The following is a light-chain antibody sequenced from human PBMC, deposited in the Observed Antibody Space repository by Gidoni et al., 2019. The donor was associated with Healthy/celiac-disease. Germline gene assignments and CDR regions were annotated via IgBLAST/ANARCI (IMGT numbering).Light chain of an antibody. Sequence: SYELTQPPSVSVSPGQTASITCSGDKLGDKYACWYQQKPGQSPVLVIYQDSKVPSGIPERFSGYNSGNTATLTISGTQAMDEADYYCQAWDSSSYVFGTGTKVTVL. J-gene: IGLJ1*01. CDR2: QDS. CDR1: KLGDKY. CDR3: QAWDSSSYV. V-gene: IGLV3-1*01.